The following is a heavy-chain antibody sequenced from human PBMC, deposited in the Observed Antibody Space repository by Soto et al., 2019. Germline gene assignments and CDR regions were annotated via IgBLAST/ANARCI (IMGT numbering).Heavy chain of an antibody. V-gene: IGHV4-34*01. CDR2: INHSGST. CDR1: GGSFGGHY. D-gene: IGHD2-15*01. CDR3: ARAAPRYCSGGSRYSGRDY. J-gene: IGHJ4*02. Sequence: QVQLQQWGAGLLKPSETRSLTCAVYGGSFGGHYWSWIRQPPGKGLEWIGEINHSGSTNYNPSLKSRVTISVDTSKNQFSLKLSSVTAADTAVYYCARAAPRYCSGGSRYSGRDYRGQGTLVTVPS.